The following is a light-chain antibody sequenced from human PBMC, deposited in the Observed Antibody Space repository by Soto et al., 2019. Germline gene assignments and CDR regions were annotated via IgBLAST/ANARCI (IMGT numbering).Light chain of an antibody. J-gene: IGKJ1*01. CDR1: QSISSW. CDR3: QQYSSYSKT. CDR2: DAS. Sequence: DIQMTQSPSTLSASLGDRVTITCRASQSISSWLAWYQQKPGKAPKLLIYDASSLESGVPSRFSGSGSGTEFTLTISSLQPDDFATYYCQQYSSYSKTFGQGTKVDI. V-gene: IGKV1-5*01.